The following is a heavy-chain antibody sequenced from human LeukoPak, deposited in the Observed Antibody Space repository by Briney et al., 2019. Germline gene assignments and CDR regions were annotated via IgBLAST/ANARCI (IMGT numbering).Heavy chain of an antibody. CDR2: ISGSGGST. V-gene: IGHV3-23*01. Sequence: GGSLRLSCGASGFTFSSYAMSWVRQAPGKGLEWVSAISGSGGSTYYADSVKGRFTISRDNSKNTLYLQMNSLRAEDTAVYYCAKVFRDIVVVPAAIFDYYYYGMDVWGKGTTVTVSS. CDR3: AKVFRDIVVVPAAIFDYYYYGMDV. J-gene: IGHJ6*04. CDR1: GFTFSSYA. D-gene: IGHD2-2*01.